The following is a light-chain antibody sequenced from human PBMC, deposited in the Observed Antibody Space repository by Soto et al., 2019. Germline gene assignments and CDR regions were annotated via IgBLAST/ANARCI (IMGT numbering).Light chain of an antibody. CDR1: QSLVYSDGNTY. J-gene: IGKJ2*01. CDR2: KVS. V-gene: IGKV2-30*01. CDR3: MQGTHWPHT. Sequence: DVVVTQSPLSLPVTLGQPASISCRSSQSLVYSDGNTYFYWFQQRPGQSLRRLIYKVSNRDSGVPDRFSGSGSGTFFTLEISRVEAEDVGISYCMQGTHWPHTFGQGTNLEIK.